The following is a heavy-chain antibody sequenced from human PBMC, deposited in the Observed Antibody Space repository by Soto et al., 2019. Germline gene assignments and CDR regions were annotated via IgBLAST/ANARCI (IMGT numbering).Heavy chain of an antibody. Sequence: PSETLSLTCTVSGGSISSYYWSWIRQPPGKGLEWIGYIYYSGSTNYNPSLKSRVTISVDTSKNQFSLKLSSVTAADTAVYYCARASVLLWFGELLNWFDPWGQGTLVTVSS. D-gene: IGHD3-10*01. CDR1: GGSISSYY. V-gene: IGHV4-59*01. CDR2: IYYSGST. CDR3: ARASVLLWFGELLNWFDP. J-gene: IGHJ5*02.